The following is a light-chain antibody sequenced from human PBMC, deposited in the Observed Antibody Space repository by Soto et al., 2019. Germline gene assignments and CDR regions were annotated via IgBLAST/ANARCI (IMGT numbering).Light chain of an antibody. CDR2: DVS. V-gene: IGLV2-14*03. J-gene: IGLJ1*01. CDR1: SSDVGGYNY. Sequence: QSVLXQPASVSGSPGQSITISCTGTSSDVGGYNYVSWYQHHPGKAPKLLIYDVSNRPSGISNRFSGSKSDNTASLTISGLQPEDEADYYCSSYTTSNTRQIVFGTGTRSPS. CDR3: SSYTTSNTRQIV.